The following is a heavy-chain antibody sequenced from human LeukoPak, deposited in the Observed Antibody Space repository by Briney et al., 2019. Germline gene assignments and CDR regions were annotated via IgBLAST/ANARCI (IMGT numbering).Heavy chain of an antibody. D-gene: IGHD1-26*01. CDR2: INTDGSST. CDR3: ARPSVGDWFDP. J-gene: IGHJ5*02. CDR1: GFTFSSYW. V-gene: IGHV3-74*01. Sequence: GGSLRLSCAASGFTFSSYWMHWVRQAPGKGLVWVSRINTDGSSTSYADSVKGRFTISRDNAKNTLYLQMNSLRAEDTAVYYCARPSVGDWFDPWGQGTLVTVSS.